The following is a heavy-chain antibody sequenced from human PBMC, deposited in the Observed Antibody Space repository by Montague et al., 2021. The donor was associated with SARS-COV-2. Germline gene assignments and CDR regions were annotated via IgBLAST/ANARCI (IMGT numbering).Heavy chain of an antibody. V-gene: IGHV4-34*01. D-gene: IGHD1-26*01. CDR1: TGSFSSFY. CDR3: ACGDVNGSGYMDV. CDR2: ISHGGST. Sequence: SETLSLTCAVFTGSFSSFYWNWIRQPLGKGLEWIGDISHGGSTYXXSSLKSRVTISVDTSKNQFSLNLRSVTAADTAVYYCACGDVNGSGYMDVWGKGTTVTVSS. J-gene: IGHJ6*03.